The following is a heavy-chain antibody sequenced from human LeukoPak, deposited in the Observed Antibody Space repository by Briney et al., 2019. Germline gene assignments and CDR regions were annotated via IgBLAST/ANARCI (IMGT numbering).Heavy chain of an antibody. CDR3: ATGGGDGYIQD. CDR1: GGSISTSY. J-gene: IGHJ4*02. CDR2: IYNGEIT. D-gene: IGHD5-24*01. V-gene: IGHV4-59*01. Sequence: SETLSLTCTVSGGSISTSYWTWIRQPPGKGLEWIGYIYNGEITTYNTSLKRRVTISVQTSRNQFSLSLTSVTAADTAVYYCATGGGDGYIQDWGQGTLGAVSS.